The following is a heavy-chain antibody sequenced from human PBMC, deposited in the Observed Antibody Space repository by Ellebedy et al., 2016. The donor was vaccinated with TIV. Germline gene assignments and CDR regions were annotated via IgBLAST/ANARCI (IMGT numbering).Heavy chain of an antibody. CDR2: INAGNGNT. CDR3: ARDTYSSGWGYFQH. V-gene: IGHV1-3*01. J-gene: IGHJ1*01. D-gene: IGHD6-19*01. Sequence: ASVKVSCXASGYTFTSYAMHWVRQAPGQRLEWMGWINAGNGNTKYSQKFQGRVTITRDTSASTAYMELSSLRSEDTAVYYCARDTYSSGWGYFQHWGQGTLVTVSS. CDR1: GYTFTSYA.